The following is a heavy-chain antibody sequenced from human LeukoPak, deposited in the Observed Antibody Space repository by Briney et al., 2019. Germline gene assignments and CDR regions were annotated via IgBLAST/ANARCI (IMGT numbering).Heavy chain of an antibody. CDR1: GFTFSNAW. J-gene: IGHJ4*02. Sequence: GGSLRLSCAASGFTFSNAWMSWVRQAPGKGLEWVGRIKSKTDGGTTDYAAPVKGRFTISRDDSKNTLYLQMNSLKTEDTAVYYCTTARITMIVVVFDYWGQGTLVTVSS. V-gene: IGHV3-15*01. CDR2: IKSKTDGGTT. CDR3: TTARITMIVVVFDY. D-gene: IGHD3-22*01.